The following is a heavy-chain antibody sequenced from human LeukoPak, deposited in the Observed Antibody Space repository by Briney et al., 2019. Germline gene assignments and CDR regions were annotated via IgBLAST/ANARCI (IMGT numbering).Heavy chain of an antibody. CDR3: AKALSGSDYGMDV. D-gene: IGHD6-25*01. CDR2: ISGSGGGT. J-gene: IGHJ6*02. Sequence: GVSLRLSCAASGFAFSNYVMSWVRRAPGKGLEWVSAISGSGGGTYYADSVKGRFTISRDNSKNTLHVQMHSLRGEDTAIYYCAKALSGSDYGMDVWGLGTTVTVSS. CDR1: GFAFSNYV. V-gene: IGHV3-23*01.